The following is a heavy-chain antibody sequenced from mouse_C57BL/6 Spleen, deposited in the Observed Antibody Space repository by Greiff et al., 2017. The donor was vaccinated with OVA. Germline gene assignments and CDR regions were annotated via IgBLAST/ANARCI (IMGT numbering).Heavy chain of an antibody. CDR3: AREAYDGYYFDY. V-gene: IGHV5-4*01. D-gene: IGHD2-3*01. CDR1: GFTFSSYA. Sequence: DVHLVESGGGLVKPGGSLKLSCAASGFTFSSYAMSWVRQTPEKRLAWVATISDGGSYTYYPDNVKGRFTISRDNAKNNLYLQMSHLKSEDTAMYYCAREAYDGYYFDYWGQGTTLTVSS. J-gene: IGHJ2*01. CDR2: ISDGGSYT.